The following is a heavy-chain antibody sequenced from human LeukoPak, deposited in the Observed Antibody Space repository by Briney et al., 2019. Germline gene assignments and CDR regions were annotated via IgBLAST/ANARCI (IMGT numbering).Heavy chain of an antibody. J-gene: IGHJ4*02. CDR2: IYPGESDT. Sequence: PGEPLKISCKGSGNSFTIFWSSWGRQMLGKGLGWMGIIYPGESDTRYSTCFQGQVTISVDKSITTAYLQWTRLKASDTAMYYCARDRYGYYVFDYWGQGTLVTVSS. V-gene: IGHV5-51*01. D-gene: IGHD4-17*01. CDR1: GNSFTIFW. CDR3: ARDRYGYYVFDY.